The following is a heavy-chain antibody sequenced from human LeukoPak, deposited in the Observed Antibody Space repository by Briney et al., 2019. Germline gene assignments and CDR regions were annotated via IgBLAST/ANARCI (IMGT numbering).Heavy chain of an antibody. CDR3: ARGYHDFGGYWLSYFDY. Sequence: PSETLSLTCTVSGASISSSSYYWGWIRQPPGKGLEWIGYIYYSGRTNYNPSLKSRVTISIDTSKNQFSLKLSSVTAADTAVYYCARGYHDFGGYWLSYFDYWGQGTLVTVSS. V-gene: IGHV4-61*05. D-gene: IGHD3-22*01. CDR2: IYYSGRT. CDR1: GASISSSSYY. J-gene: IGHJ4*02.